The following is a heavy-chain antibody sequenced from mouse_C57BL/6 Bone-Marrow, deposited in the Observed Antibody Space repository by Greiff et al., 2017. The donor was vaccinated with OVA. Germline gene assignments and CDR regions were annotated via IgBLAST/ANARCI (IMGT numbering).Heavy chain of an antibody. CDR2: IYPRSGNT. D-gene: IGHD2-3*01. Sequence: QVQLQQSGAELARPGASVKLSCKASGYTFTSYGISWVKQRTGQGLEWIGEIYPRSGNTYYNEKFKGKATLTADKSSSTAYMELRILTSEDSAVYFCARGSWLLFWFAYWGQGTLVTVSA. J-gene: IGHJ3*01. CDR3: ARGSWLLFWFAY. V-gene: IGHV1-81*01. CDR1: GYTFTSYG.